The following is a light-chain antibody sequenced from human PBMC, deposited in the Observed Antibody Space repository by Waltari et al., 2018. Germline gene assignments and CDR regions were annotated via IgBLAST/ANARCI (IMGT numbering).Light chain of an antibody. CDR1: QSVLYSSNNKNN. V-gene: IGKV4-1*01. J-gene: IGKJ1*01. CDR3: QQYYSTPWT. Sequence: DIVMTQSPDSLAVSLGERATINCKSSQSVLYSSNNKNNLAWYQQKPGQPPKLLIYWASNRESGVPDRISGSGSGTDFTLTISSLQAEDVAVYYCQQYYSTPWTFGQGTKVEIK. CDR2: WAS.